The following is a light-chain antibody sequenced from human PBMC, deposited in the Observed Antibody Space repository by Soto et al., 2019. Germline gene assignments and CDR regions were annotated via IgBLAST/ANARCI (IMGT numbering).Light chain of an antibody. CDR2: SND. CDR1: SFNIGTNN. J-gene: IGLJ1*01. CDR3: AAWDDSLNSYV. V-gene: IGLV1-44*01. Sequence: QSVLTQPPSASGTPGQRVTIFCSGNSFNIGTNNVNWYQQLPGTAPKLLVHSNDERPSWVPDRFSGSKSGTSASLAISGLQSEDEADYYCAAWDDSLNSYVFGIGTKLTVL.